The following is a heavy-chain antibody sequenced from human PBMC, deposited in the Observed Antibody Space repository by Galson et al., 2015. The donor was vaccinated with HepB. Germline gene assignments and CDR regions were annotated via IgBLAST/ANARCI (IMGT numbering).Heavy chain of an antibody. D-gene: IGHD5-24*01. CDR3: AREGKDDYNYFDY. Sequence: SETLSLTCTVSGDYIETYYWHWIRQSPGRGLEWIGYIYSAGNTNYNPSLKSRVTMSVDASKGQFSLKMTFATAADTAVYFCAREGKDDYNYFDYWSQGTLITVSS. CDR1: GDYIETYY. CDR2: IYSAGNT. V-gene: IGHV4-59*13. J-gene: IGHJ4*02.